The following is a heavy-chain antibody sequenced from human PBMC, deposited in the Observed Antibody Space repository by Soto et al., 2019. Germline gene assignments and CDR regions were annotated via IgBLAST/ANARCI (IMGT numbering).Heavy chain of an antibody. J-gene: IGHJ4*02. V-gene: IGHV3-30*18. CDR3: AKDGSHNFDY. Sequence: QVQLVESGGGVVQPGRSLRLSCAASGFTFSHYAMHWVRQAPGKGLEWVALMSYDGSNEYYADSVKGRFTISRDNSENTLYLQMNSLRAEDTAVYYCAKDGSHNFDYWGQGTLVTASS. CDR2: MSYDGSNE. CDR1: GFTFSHYA. D-gene: IGHD1-26*01.